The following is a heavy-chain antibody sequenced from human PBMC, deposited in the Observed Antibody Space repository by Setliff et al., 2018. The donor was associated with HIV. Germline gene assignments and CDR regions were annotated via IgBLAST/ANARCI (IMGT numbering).Heavy chain of an antibody. J-gene: IGHJ4*02. CDR2: IKSKAYGEET. CDR3: TLLPGTF. CDR1: GFAFVDHA. Sequence: GGSLRLSCTASGFAFVDHAMSWVRQAPGKGLEWIGLIKSKAYGEETEYAASVKGRFTFSRDDSESIAYLQMSSLKTEDTAVYYCTLLPGTFWGQGTLVTVSS. V-gene: IGHV3-49*04.